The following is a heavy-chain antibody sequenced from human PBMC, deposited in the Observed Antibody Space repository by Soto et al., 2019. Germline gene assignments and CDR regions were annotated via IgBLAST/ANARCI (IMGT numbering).Heavy chain of an antibody. J-gene: IGHJ6*02. V-gene: IGHV1-18*01. Sequence: GASVKVSCKASGYAFTSYGISWVRQAPGQGLEWMGWISAYNGNTNYAQKLQGRVTMTTDTSTSTAYMELRSLRSDDTAVYYCARVGFRIAVAGTSNYYYGMDVWGQGTTVTVS. CDR1: GYAFTSYG. CDR2: ISAYNGNT. D-gene: IGHD6-19*01. CDR3: ARVGFRIAVAGTSNYYYGMDV.